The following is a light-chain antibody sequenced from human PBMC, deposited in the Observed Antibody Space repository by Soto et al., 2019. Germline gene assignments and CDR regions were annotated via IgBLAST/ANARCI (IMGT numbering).Light chain of an antibody. Sequence: DIEMTQSPATLSVSPGDRATLSCRASQSVNIYLNWYQQKPGQAPRLLIFGASSRSTGIPARFSGSGSGTTVNLTIISRQSEDFVVYFCHQYDYCMRLTFGGGTKVEIK. V-gene: IGKV3D-15*01. J-gene: IGKJ4*01. CDR2: GAS. CDR1: QSVNIY. CDR3: HQYDYCMRLT.